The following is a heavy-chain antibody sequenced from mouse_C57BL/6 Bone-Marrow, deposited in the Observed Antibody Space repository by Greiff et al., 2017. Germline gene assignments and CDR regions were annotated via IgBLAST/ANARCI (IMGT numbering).Heavy chain of an antibody. CDR1: GFTFTDYY. Sequence: EVKLMESGGGLVQPGGSLSLSCAASGFTFTDYYMSWVRQPPGKALEWLGFIRNKANGYTTEYSASVKGRFTISRDNSQSILYLQMNALRAEDSATYYCARYIPGFDDWGQGTTLTVSS. CDR2: IRNKANGYTT. D-gene: IGHD4-1*01. V-gene: IGHV7-3*01. J-gene: IGHJ2*01. CDR3: ARYIPGFDD.